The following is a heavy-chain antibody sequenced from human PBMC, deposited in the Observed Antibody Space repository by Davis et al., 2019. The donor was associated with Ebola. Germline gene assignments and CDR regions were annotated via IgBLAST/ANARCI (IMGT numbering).Heavy chain of an antibody. J-gene: IGHJ3*01. D-gene: IGHD6-19*01. CDR3: AKDTSNVWFDV. CDR1: GFTFSSYA. V-gene: IGHV3-30*04. CDR2: ISYDGSNK. Sequence: SCAASGFTFSSYAMHWVRQAPGKGLEWVAVISYDGSNKYYADSVRGRFTISRDNSKNTLHLQMNSLRVEDTAIYYCAKDTSNVWFDVWGQGTMVTVSS.